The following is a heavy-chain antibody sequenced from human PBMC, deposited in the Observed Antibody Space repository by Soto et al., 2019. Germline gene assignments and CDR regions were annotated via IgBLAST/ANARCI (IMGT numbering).Heavy chain of an antibody. J-gene: IGHJ3*02. CDR2: INYYGGST. CDR1: GFTFDDYG. CDR3: ARDLRFCTNGLCPDAFDI. Sequence: PGGSLRLSCAASGFTFDDYGMSWVRQAPGKGLEWVSGINYYGGSTGYADSVKGRFTISRDNAKNSLYLQMSSLRAEDTAVYYCARDLRFCTNGLCPDAFDIWGQGTMVTVSS. D-gene: IGHD2-8*01. V-gene: IGHV3-20*04.